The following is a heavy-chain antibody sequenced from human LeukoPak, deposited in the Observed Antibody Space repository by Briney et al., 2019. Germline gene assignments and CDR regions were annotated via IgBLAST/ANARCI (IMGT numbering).Heavy chain of an antibody. V-gene: IGHV3-30*18. D-gene: IGHD3-10*01. CDR2: ISYDGSNK. Sequence: GGSLRLSCAASGFTFSSYGMHWVRQAPGKGLEWVAVISYDGSNKYYADSVKGRFTIPRDNSKNTLYLQMNSLRAEDTAVYYCAKDSMVRGENYFDYWGQGTLVTVSS. CDR1: GFTFSSYG. J-gene: IGHJ4*02. CDR3: AKDSMVRGENYFDY.